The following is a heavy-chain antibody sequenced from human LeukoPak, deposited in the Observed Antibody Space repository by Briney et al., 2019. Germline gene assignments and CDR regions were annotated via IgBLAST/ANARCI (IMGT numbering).Heavy chain of an antibody. J-gene: IGHJ3*02. CDR3: ARVAFGGVIAGAFDI. CDR1: GFTVSSNY. D-gene: IGHD3-16*02. V-gene: IGHV3-66*02. CDR2: IHSGGNT. Sequence: GGSLRLSCAASGFTVSSNYMNWVRQAPGKGLEWVSVIHSGGNTYYADSVKGRFTFSRDNSKNTLYLQMNSLRVEDTAVYYCARVAFGGVIAGAFDIWGQGTMVTVSS.